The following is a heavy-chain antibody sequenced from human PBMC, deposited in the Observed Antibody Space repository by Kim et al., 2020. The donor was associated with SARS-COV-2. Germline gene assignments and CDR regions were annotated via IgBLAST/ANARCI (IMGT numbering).Heavy chain of an antibody. CDR3: ARMGAP. CDR1: GFSFSDYY. V-gene: IGHV3-11*06. J-gene: IGHJ1*01. Sequence: GGSPRLSCAASGFSFSDYYMSWMRQAPGKGLEWVSYITRGSTYRDYAVSVKGRFIISRDDAQNSLYLQMNSLRADDTAVYYCARMGAPWGQGTLVTVSS. CDR2: ITRGSTYR.